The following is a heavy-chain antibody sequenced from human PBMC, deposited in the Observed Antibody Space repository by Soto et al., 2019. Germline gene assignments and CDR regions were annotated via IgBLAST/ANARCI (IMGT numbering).Heavy chain of an antibody. CDR2: ISSSSSYI. Sequence: EVHLVESGGGLVKPGGSLRLSCAASGFTFSSYSMNWVRQAPGKGLEWVSSISSSSSYIYYADSVKGRFTISRDNAKNSLYLQMNRLRAEDTAVYYCASHPRDSSGYWYYFDYWGQGPLVTVSS. CDR1: GFTFSSYS. V-gene: IGHV3-21*01. D-gene: IGHD3-22*01. CDR3: ASHPRDSSGYWYYFDY. J-gene: IGHJ4*02.